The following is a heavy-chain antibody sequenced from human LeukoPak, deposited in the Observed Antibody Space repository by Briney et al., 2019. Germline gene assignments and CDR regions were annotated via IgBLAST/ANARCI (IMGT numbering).Heavy chain of an antibody. V-gene: IGHV5-51*01. CDR3: ARQHSSGWYIFDY. D-gene: IGHD6-19*01. CDR1: GYSFTSYW. CDR2: IYPGDSDT. J-gene: IGHJ4*02. Sequence: GESLRISCKGSGYSFTSYWISWVRQMPGKGLEWMEIIYPGDSDTRYSPSFQGQVTIPADKSISTAYLQWSSLKASDTAMYYCARQHSSGWYIFDYWGQGTLVTVSS.